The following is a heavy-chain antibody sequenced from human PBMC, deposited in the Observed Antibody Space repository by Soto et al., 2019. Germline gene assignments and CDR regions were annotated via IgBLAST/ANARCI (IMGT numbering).Heavy chain of an antibody. CDR1: GYTSTSYG. J-gene: IGHJ6*02. Sequence: ASVKVSCKASGYTSTSYGISWVRQAPGQGLEWMGWISAYNGNTNYAQKLQGRVTMTTDTSTSTAYMELRSLRSDDTAVYYCAREGRYFGDYYYYYGMDVWGQGTTVTVSS. CDR2: ISAYNGNT. D-gene: IGHD1-20*01. CDR3: AREGRYFGDYYYYYGMDV. V-gene: IGHV1-18*01.